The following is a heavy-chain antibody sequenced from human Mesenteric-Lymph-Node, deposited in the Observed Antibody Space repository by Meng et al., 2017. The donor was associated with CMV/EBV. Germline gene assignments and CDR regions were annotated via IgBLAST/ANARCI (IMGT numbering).Heavy chain of an antibody. CDR3: VWGSGSFSQFDS. V-gene: IGHV1-18*01. J-gene: IGHJ4*02. D-gene: IGHD3-10*01. CDR2: ISAYNGNT. Sequence: SCKTSGYTFTNYGITWGRQAPGQGLEWMGRISAYNGNTEFAQKFQGRLIMTTDASTATAHMELRSLKSDDTAIYYCVWGSGSFSQFDSWGQGSLVTVSS. CDR1: GYTFTNYG.